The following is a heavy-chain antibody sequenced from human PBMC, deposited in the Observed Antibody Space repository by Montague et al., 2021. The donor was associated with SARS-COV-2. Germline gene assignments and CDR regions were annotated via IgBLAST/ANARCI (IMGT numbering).Heavy chain of an antibody. CDR3: ARIPYDILTGYYSGFDY. V-gene: IGHV2-70*01. D-gene: IGHD3-9*01. J-gene: IGHJ4*02. CDR2: IDWDDDK. Sequence: PALVKPTQTLTLTCTFSGFSLSTSGTCVSWIRQPPGKALEWLALIDWDDDKYYSISLKTRLTISKDTSKNQVVLTMTNMDPVDTATYYCARIPYDILTGYYSGFDYWGQGTLVTVSS. CDR1: GFSLSTSGTC.